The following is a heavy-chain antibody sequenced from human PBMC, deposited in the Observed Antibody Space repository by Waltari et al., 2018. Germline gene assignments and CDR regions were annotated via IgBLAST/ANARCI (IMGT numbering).Heavy chain of an antibody. CDR3: ARQPGYCSGGSCYSRWFDP. Sequence: QVQLVQSGAEVKKPGSSVKVSCKASGGTFSSYAISWVRQAPGQGLEWMGGSIPIFGTANYAQKFQGRVTITADESTSTAYMELSSLRSEDTAVYYCARQPGYCSGGSCYSRWFDPWGQGTLVTVSS. CDR2: SIPIFGTA. V-gene: IGHV1-69*01. D-gene: IGHD2-15*01. CDR1: GGTFSSYA. J-gene: IGHJ5*02.